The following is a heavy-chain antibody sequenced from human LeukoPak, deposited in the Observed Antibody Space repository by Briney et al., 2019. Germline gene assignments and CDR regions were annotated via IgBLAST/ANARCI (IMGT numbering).Heavy chain of an antibody. Sequence: PSETLSLTCTVSGGSISSGTYYWGWIRQPPGKGLEWIGSTYYIGSTYYNPSLKSRVTISVDTSKNQFSLKLSSVTAADTAVYYCARRGLRAQLWLVEATRKNWFDPWGQGTLVTVSS. CDR2: TYYIGST. CDR3: ARRGLRAQLWLVEATRKNWFDP. D-gene: IGHD5-18*01. V-gene: IGHV4-39*01. J-gene: IGHJ5*02. CDR1: GGSISSGTYY.